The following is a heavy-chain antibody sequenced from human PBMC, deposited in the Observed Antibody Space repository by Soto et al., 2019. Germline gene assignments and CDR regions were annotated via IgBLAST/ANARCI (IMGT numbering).Heavy chain of an antibody. V-gene: IGHV3-23*01. Sequence: VQLLDSGGGLVQPGGSLRLSCAASGFTFNNYVMSWVRQAPGKGLEWVSALSSSGGSTYYADSVKGRFAISRDNSKNALYLQMNSLRAEDTAVYHCAKCEFSFGPNSLYYLAYWGQGTLVAVSS. CDR2: LSSSGGST. CDR1: GFTFNNYV. J-gene: IGHJ4*02. D-gene: IGHD5-18*01. CDR3: AKCEFSFGPNSLYYLAY.